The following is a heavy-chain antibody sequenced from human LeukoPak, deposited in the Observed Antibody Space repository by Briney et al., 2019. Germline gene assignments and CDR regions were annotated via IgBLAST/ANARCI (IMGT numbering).Heavy chain of an antibody. CDR1: GFTFSSYW. D-gene: IGHD6-6*01. Sequence: PGGSLRLSCAASGFTFSSYWMHWVRQAPGKGLVWVSRINSAGSSTSYADSVKGRFTISRDNAKNTLYLQMNSLRAEDTAVYYCASRSSSSSVDYWGQGTLVTVSS. CDR3: ASRSSSSSVDY. CDR2: INSAGSST. V-gene: IGHV3-74*01. J-gene: IGHJ4*02.